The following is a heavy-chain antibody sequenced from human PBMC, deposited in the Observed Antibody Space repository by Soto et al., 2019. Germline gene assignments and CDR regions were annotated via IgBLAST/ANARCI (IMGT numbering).Heavy chain of an antibody. D-gene: IGHD3-10*01. CDR2: IKSRTDGGTT. Sequence: EVPLVESGGGLVQPGGSLRLSCAASGFTFSTAWMSWVRQAPGKGLEWVGRIKSRTDGGTTDYAAPAIGRFTISRDDSDNTLYLQMNSLKTEDTAVYYCTPAMVVRGEKFLQFWGQGTLVTVSS. V-gene: IGHV3-15*01. CDR1: GFTFSTAW. J-gene: IGHJ1*01. CDR3: TPAMVVRGEKFLQF.